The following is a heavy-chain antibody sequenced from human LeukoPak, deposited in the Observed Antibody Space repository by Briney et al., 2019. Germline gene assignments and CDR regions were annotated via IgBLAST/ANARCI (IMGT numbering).Heavy chain of an antibody. CDR2: IVVGSGNT. V-gene: IGHV1-58*01. J-gene: IGHJ6*02. Sequence: ASVKVSCKASGFTFTSSAVQWVRQARGQRLEWIGWIVVGSGNTNYAQKFQERVTITRDMSTSTAYMELSSLRSEDTAVYYCAALSITGTEYCYGMDVWGQGTTVTVSS. CDR3: AALSITGTEYCYGMDV. D-gene: IGHD1-7*01. CDR1: GFTFTSSA.